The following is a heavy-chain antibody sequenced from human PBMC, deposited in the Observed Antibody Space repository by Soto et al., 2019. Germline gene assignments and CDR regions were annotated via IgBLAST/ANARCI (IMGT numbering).Heavy chain of an antibody. V-gene: IGHV4-30-4*01. CDR2: IYYSENT. Sequence: PSETLSLTCTVSGVSTSSGDYYWSWIRQTPGKGLEWIGYIYYSENTYYNPSLKSRVAISGDTSKNQFSLRLSSLIAAGTAVYYCARHSPPFFYGSGPWDVWGQGTTVTVSS. J-gene: IGHJ6*02. CDR1: GVSTSSGDYY. CDR3: ARHSPPFFYGSGPWDV. D-gene: IGHD3-10*01.